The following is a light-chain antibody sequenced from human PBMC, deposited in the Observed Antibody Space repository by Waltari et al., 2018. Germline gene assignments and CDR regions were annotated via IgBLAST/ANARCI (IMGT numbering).Light chain of an antibody. CDR1: SSAVGSYTL. CDR2: EVN. Sequence: QSALTQPASVSGSPGQSITISCTGTSSAVGSYTLVSWYQQHPGRAPKVLLYEVNRRPSGVSNRFSGSKSGNTASLTISGLQAEDEADYSCSSYAGSSTLLFGGGTKVTVL. CDR3: SSYAGSSTLL. J-gene: IGLJ3*02. V-gene: IGLV2-23*02.